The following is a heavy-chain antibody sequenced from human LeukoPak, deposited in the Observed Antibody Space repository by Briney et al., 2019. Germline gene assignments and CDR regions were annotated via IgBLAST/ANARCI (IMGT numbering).Heavy chain of an antibody. J-gene: IGHJ4*02. CDR3: TRAAVADTPQYYFDY. V-gene: IGHV3-49*03. CDR1: GFTFGDHP. CDR2: IRIKSYGETT. Sequence: QPGGSLRLSCTASGFTFGDHPMSWFRQAPGKGPEWISFIRIKSYGETTEYAASVKGRFTISRDDSKSIAYLQMNSLKTEDTAVYYCTRAAVADTPQYYFDYWGQGTLVTVSS. D-gene: IGHD6-19*01.